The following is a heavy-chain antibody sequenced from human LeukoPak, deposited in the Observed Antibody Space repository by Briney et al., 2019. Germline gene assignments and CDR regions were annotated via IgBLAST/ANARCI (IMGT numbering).Heavy chain of an antibody. D-gene: IGHD5-18*01. Sequence: GGSLRLSCAASGFTFNIYVMSWVRQAPGKGLECVSAISGSGGNTYNADSVKGRFTVSRGNSNNTLYLQMNSLRAEDTAVYYCAKDNSYGNFDYWGQGTLVTVSS. CDR3: AKDNSYGNFDY. CDR1: GFTFNIYV. J-gene: IGHJ4*02. V-gene: IGHV3-23*01. CDR2: ISGSGGNT.